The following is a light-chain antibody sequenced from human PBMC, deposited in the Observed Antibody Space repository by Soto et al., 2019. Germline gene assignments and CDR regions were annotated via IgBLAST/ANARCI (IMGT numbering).Light chain of an antibody. CDR3: CSYADSSTWV. CDR2: EAI. V-gene: IGLV2-23*01. CDR1: SSDVGNYNL. J-gene: IGLJ3*02. Sequence: QSVLTQPASVSGSPGQSITISCTGTSSDVGNYNLVSWYQQHPGKAPKLIIYEAIKRPSGVSDRFSGSKSGNTASLTISGLQAEDEADYHCCSYADSSTWVFGGGTKLTVL.